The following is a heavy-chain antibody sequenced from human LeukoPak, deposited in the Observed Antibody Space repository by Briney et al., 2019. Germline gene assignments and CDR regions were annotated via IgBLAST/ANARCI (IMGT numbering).Heavy chain of an antibody. D-gene: IGHD6-19*01. Sequence: PGGSLRLSCAASGFTFSSYAMSWVRQAPGKGLEWVSAISGSGDNTYYADSVKGRFTISRDNSKNTLYLQMSSLRAEDTAVYYCAKTPHSGWYYFDYWGQGTLVTVSS. CDR1: GFTFSSYA. CDR2: ISGSGDNT. J-gene: IGHJ4*02. CDR3: AKTPHSGWYYFDY. V-gene: IGHV3-23*01.